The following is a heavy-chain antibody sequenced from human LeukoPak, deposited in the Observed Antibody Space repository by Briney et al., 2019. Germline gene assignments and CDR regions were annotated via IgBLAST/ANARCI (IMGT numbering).Heavy chain of an antibody. Sequence: SETLSLTCTVSGASITSGSYYWGWLRQPPEKELEWIGTLYSRGNIFYNPSLQSRVTISGDTSKNQFSLKLSSVTAADTARYYCARHRGGYDDRFDYWGQGTLVTVS. D-gene: IGHD5-12*01. V-gene: IGHV4-39*01. J-gene: IGHJ4*02. CDR2: LYSRGNI. CDR1: GASITSGSYY. CDR3: ARHRGGYDDRFDY.